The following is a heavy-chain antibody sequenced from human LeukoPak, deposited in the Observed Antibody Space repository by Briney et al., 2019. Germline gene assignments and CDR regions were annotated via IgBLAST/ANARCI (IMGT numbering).Heavy chain of an antibody. J-gene: IGHJ3*02. V-gene: IGHV3-66*01. Sequence: RGSLRLSCAASGFTFSSYSMNWVRQAPGKGLEWVSVIYSSGGTYYADSVKGRFSVSRDNSQKTMYLQMNSLRVEDTAVYFCTREVTGDDAFDIWGQGTMVTVSS. CDR1: GFTFSSYS. D-gene: IGHD7-27*01. CDR2: IYSSGGT. CDR3: TREVTGDDAFDI.